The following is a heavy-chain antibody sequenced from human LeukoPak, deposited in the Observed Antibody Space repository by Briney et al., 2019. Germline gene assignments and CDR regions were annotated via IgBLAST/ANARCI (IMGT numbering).Heavy chain of an antibody. CDR3: ARGAADSSGWYNWFDP. V-gene: IGHV1-18*01. D-gene: IGHD6-19*01. CDR2: ISAYNGNT. J-gene: IGHJ5*02. CDR1: GYTFTNYG. Sequence: ASVKVSCKASGYTFTNYGITWVRQAPGQGLEWMGWISAYNGNTDSTQKLQGRVTMTTDTSASTAYMELRSLRSDDTAVYYCARGAADSSGWYNWFDPWGQGTLVTVSS.